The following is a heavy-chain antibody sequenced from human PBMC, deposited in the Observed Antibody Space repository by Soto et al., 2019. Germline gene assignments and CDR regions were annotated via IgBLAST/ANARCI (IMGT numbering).Heavy chain of an antibody. CDR1: GFTFSDYY. J-gene: IGHJ6*02. V-gene: IGHV3-11*01. D-gene: IGHD3-10*01. CDR2: ISSSSSTI. Sequence: QVQLVESGGGLVKPGGSLRLSCAASGFTFSDYYMSWIRQAPGKGLEWVSYISSSSSTIYSADSAKGRFTIPRDNAKNSLYLQMNSLRAEDTAVYYCASLYGSGSYFGYYYGMDVWGQGTTVTVSS. CDR3: ASLYGSGSYFGYYYGMDV.